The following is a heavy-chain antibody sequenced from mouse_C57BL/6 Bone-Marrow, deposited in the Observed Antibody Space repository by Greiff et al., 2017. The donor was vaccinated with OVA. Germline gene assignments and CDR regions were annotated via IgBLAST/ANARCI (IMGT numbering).Heavy chain of an antibody. CDR3: ARHGRGNYY. V-gene: IGHV5-6*01. CDR2: ISSGGSYP. CDR1: GFTFSSYG. Sequence: EVQLVESGGDLVKPGGSLKLSCAASGFTFSSYGMSWVRQTPDKRLEWVATISSGGSYPYYPDSVKGRFTISRDNAKNTLYLQMSSLKAEDTAMYYCARHGRGNYYWGQGTTLTVSS. D-gene: IGHD2-1*01. J-gene: IGHJ2*01.